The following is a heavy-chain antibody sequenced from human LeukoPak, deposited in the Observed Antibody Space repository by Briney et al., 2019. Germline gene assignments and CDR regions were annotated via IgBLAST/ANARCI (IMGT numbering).Heavy chain of an antibody. D-gene: IGHD3-22*01. CDR3: ARPTDYYDSSGYYRY. V-gene: IGHV1-18*01. Sequence: ASVKVSCKASGYTFTSYGISWVRQAPGQGLECMGWISAYNGNTNYAQKLQGRVTMTTDTSTSTAYMELSSLRSEDTAVYYCARPTDYYDSSGYYRYWGQGTLSPSPQ. CDR1: GYTFTSYG. J-gene: IGHJ4*02. CDR2: ISAYNGNT.